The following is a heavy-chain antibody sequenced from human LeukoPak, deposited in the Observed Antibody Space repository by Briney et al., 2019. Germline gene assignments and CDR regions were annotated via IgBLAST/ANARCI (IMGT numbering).Heavy chain of an antibody. CDR2: INPSGGST. Sequence: GASVKVSCKASGYTFTSYYMHWVRQAPGQGLEWMGIINPSGGSTSYAQKFQGRVTMTRDTSTSTVYMELSSLRSEDTAVYYCAREFVSVVRGVRSTDYYYYGMDVWGQGTPVTVSS. J-gene: IGHJ6*02. V-gene: IGHV1-46*01. D-gene: IGHD3-10*01. CDR3: AREFVSVVRGVRSTDYYYYGMDV. CDR1: GYTFTSYY.